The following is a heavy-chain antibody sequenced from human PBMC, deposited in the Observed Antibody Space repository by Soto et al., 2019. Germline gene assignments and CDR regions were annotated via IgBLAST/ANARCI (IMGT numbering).Heavy chain of an antibody. CDR3: ARTYYDFWSGYYTGWYFAL. D-gene: IGHD3-3*01. Sequence: ASVKVSCKASGYTFTSYGISWVRQAPGQGLEWMGWISAYNGNTNYAQKLQGRVTMTTDTSTSTAYMELRSLRSDDTAVYYCARTYYDFWSGYYTGWYFALWGRGTLVTVSS. J-gene: IGHJ2*01. CDR2: ISAYNGNT. V-gene: IGHV1-18*01. CDR1: GYTFTSYG.